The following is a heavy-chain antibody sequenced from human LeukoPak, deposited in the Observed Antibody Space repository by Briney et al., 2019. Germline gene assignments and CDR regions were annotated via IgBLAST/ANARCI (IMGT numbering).Heavy chain of an antibody. D-gene: IGHD2-2*01. J-gene: IGHJ6*02. CDR2: IKQDGSEK. CDR3: AAQIVVVPAAMNYYGMDV. Sequence: GGSLRLSCAASGFTFSSYWMSWVRQAPGKGLEWVANIKQDGSEKYYVDSVKGRFTISRDNAKNSLYLQMNSLRAEDTAVYYCAAQIVVVPAAMNYYGMDVWGQGTTVTVSS. CDR1: GFTFSSYW. V-gene: IGHV3-7*01.